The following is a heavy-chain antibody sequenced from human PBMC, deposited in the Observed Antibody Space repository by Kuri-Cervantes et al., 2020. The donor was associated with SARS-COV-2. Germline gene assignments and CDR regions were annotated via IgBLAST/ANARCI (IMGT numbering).Heavy chain of an antibody. J-gene: IGHJ3*02. D-gene: IGHD1-1*01. V-gene: IGHV4-34*01. Sequence: SETLSLTCTVSGGSISSYYWSWIRQPPGKGLEWIGEINHSGSTNYNPSLKSRVTISVDTSKNQFSLKLSSVTAADTAVYYCASPYKAEAFDIWGQGTMVTVSS. CDR2: INHSGST. CDR3: ASPYKAEAFDI. CDR1: GGSISSYY.